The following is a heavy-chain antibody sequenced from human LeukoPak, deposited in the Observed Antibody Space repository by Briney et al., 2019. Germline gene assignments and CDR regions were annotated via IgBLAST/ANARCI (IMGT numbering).Heavy chain of an antibody. CDR1: GFIFSSYA. CDR2: ISVDDSRT. CDR3: AKNLNGGNTHSDY. V-gene: IGHV3-23*01. Sequence: GGSLRLSCAASGFIFSSYAMNWVRQGPGKGLEWGSTISVDDSRTFYADSLKSRFTISRVNSKNTLYFQMTNFMTADTAVYYCAKNLNGGNTHSDYWGQGTLVTVSS. J-gene: IGHJ4*02. D-gene: IGHD4-23*01.